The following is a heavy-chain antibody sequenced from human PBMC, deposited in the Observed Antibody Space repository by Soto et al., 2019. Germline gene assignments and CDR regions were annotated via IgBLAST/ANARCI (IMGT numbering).Heavy chain of an antibody. V-gene: IGHV4-59*08. CDR2: IYYSGST. Sequence: SETLSLTCTVSGGSISSYYWSWIRRPPGKGLEWIGYIYYSGSTNYNPSLKGRVTISVDTSKNQFSLKLSSVTAADTAVYYCARHSLCSGGSCYGPTNWFDPWGQGTLVTVSS. CDR1: GGSISSYY. CDR3: ARHSLCSGGSCYGPTNWFDP. J-gene: IGHJ5*02. D-gene: IGHD2-15*01.